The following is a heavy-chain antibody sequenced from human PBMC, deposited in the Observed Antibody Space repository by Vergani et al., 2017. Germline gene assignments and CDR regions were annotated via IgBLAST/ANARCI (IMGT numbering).Heavy chain of an antibody. CDR3: AREGARDGYNYDFDY. CDR2: IIPILGIA. Sequence: QVQLVQSGAEVKKPGSSVKVSCKASGGPFSSYAISWVRQAPGQGLEWMGRIIPILGIANYAQKFQGRVTITADKSTSTAYMELSSLRSEDTAVYYCAREGARDGYNYDFDYWGQGTLVTVSS. J-gene: IGHJ4*02. V-gene: IGHV1-69*04. CDR1: GGPFSSYA. D-gene: IGHD5-24*01.